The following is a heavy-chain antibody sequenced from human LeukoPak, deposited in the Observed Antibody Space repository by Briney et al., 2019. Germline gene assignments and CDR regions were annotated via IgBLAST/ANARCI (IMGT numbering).Heavy chain of an antibody. J-gene: IGHJ4*02. CDR1: GFTFSNYG. D-gene: IGHD1-26*01. CDR2: IWYDGSNK. Sequence: PGRSLRLSCAASGFTFSNYGMHWVRQAPGKGLEWVAIIWYDGSNKYYADSVKGRFTISRDNSKNTLYLQMSSLRAEDTAVYYCARGSDFDRWGQGTVAIVSS. CDR3: ARGSDFDR. V-gene: IGHV3-33*01.